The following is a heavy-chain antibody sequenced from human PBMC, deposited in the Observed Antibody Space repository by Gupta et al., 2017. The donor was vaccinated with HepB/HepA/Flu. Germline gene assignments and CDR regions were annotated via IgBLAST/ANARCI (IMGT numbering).Heavy chain of an antibody. D-gene: IGHD6-19*01. CDR1: GFTFSDLF. CDR3: SGTVTGRHFDY. V-gene: IGHV3-72*01. CDR2: SRNKANSYST. J-gene: IGHJ4*02. Sequence: EVQLVESGGGLVQPGGSLRLSCAVSGFTFSDLFIDWVRRASGKGLEWIGRSRNKANSYSTEYAASVKGRFTVSRDDSKNSMYLQMNSLQTEDTAVYYCSGTVTGRHFDYWGQGTLVTVSS.